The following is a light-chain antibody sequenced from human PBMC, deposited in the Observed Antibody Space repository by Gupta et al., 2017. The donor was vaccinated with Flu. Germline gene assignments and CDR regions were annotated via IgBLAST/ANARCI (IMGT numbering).Light chain of an antibody. CDR1: QDISNY. CDR3: QQYDNLFT. CDR2: DAS. J-gene: IGKJ3*01. Sequence: DIPMTQSPSSLSASVGDRVTITCQASQDISNYLNWYQQKPGKAPKLLIYDASKLETGVPSRFSGSGSGTDFTFTISSLQPEDIATYYCQQYDNLFTFGPGTKVDIK. V-gene: IGKV1-33*01.